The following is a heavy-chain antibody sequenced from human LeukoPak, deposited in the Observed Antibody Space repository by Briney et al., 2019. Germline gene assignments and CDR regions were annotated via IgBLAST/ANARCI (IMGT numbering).Heavy chain of an antibody. CDR3: ARSWVRYPLFDP. J-gene: IGHJ5*02. CDR1: GGSISSSSYY. V-gene: IGHV4-39*01. CDR2: IYYSGST. Sequence: SETLSLTCTVSGGSISSSSYYWGWIRQPPGKGLEWIGSIYYSGSTYYNPSLKSRVTISVDTSKNQFSLKLSSVTAADTAVYYCARSWVRYPLFDPWGQGTLVTVSS. D-gene: IGHD3-9*01.